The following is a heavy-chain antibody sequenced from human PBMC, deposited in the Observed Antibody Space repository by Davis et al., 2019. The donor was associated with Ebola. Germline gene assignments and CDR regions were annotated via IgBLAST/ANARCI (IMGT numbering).Heavy chain of an antibody. Sequence: MPGGSLRLSCTVSGGSISSYYWSWIRQPPGKGLEWIGYIYYSGSTNYNPSLKSRVTISVDTSKNQFSLKLSSVTAADTAVYYCARHGDIAAAARNRYNWFDPWGQGTLVTVSS. CDR2: IYYSGST. D-gene: IGHD6-13*01. V-gene: IGHV4-59*08. CDR1: GGSISSYY. J-gene: IGHJ5*02. CDR3: ARHGDIAAAARNRYNWFDP.